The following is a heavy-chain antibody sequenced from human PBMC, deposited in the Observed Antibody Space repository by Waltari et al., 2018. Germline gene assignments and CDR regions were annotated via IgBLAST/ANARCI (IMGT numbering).Heavy chain of an antibody. J-gene: IGHJ3*01. D-gene: IGHD5-12*01. CDR1: GFTFRDYS. V-gene: IGHV3-48*01. CDR2: ITRLSTTI. CDR3: ARDRATEGYDDAFDL. Sequence: EVQLVESGGGLVQPGGSLRLSCVASGFTFRDYSMNWVRQAPGKGLEWVSYITRLSTTIYYADSVKGRFAISRDNDKNSLYLQMNSLRAEDTTVYYCARDRATEGYDDAFDLWGLGTLVTVSS.